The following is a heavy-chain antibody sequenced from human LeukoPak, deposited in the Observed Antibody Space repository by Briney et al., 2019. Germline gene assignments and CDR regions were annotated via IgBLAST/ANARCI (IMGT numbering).Heavy chain of an antibody. V-gene: IGHV1-8*02. CDR1: GYTFTSYD. Sequence: ASVKVSCKASGYTFTSYDINLGRQAPGQGLEWIGWMNPNSGDTGYAQKFQGRVTMTRDTSISTAYMELSRLRFEDTAVYYCARGVGTTVYYYYMDVWGKGTTVTVSS. CDR2: MNPNSGDT. CDR3: ARGVGTTVYYYYMDV. D-gene: IGHD4-11*01. J-gene: IGHJ6*03.